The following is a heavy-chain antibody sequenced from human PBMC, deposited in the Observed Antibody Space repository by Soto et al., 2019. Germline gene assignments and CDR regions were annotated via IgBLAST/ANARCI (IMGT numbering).Heavy chain of an antibody. CDR2: ISGSGGST. V-gene: IGHV3-23*01. D-gene: IGHD6-6*01. Sequence: GGSLRLSCAASGFTFTIFAMSWVRQSPGKGLEWVSTISGSGGSTYYADAVKGRFTISRDNSKNTLYLQMNSLRAEDTAVYYCAKFPRIAARPSGGYYGMDVWGQGTTVTVSS. CDR3: AKFPRIAARPSGGYYGMDV. J-gene: IGHJ6*02. CDR1: GFTFTIFA.